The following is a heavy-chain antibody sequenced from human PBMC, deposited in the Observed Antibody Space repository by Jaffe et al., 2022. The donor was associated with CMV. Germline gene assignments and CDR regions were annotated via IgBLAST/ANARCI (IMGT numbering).Heavy chain of an antibody. J-gene: IGHJ6*02. CDR2: ISWNSGSI. CDR1: GFTFDDYA. CDR3: AKDMGPPRDCSSTSCYQFIYGMDV. Sequence: EVQLVESGGGLVQPGRSLRLSCAASGFTFDDYAMHWVRQAPGKGLEWVSGISWNSGSIGYADSVKGRFTISRDNAKNSLYLQMNSLRAEDTALYYCAKDMGPPRDCSSTSCYQFIYGMDVWGQGTTVTVSS. D-gene: IGHD2-2*01. V-gene: IGHV3-9*01.